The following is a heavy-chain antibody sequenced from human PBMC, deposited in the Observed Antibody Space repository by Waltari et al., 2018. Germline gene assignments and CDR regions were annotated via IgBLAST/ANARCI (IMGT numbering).Heavy chain of an antibody. D-gene: IGHD3-16*01. CDR3: ARDRRGYFDY. CDR2: ISGDSRFI. J-gene: IGHJ4*02. Sequence: EVQLVESGGGLVKPGGSLRLSCEASGFTFSGYIMNWVRQEPGKGLEWVSSISGDSRFIYYADSVNGRFTISSDDAKNSLYLQMNSLRVEDTAVYYCARDRRGYFDYWGPGTLVSVSS. V-gene: IGHV3-21*01. CDR1: GFTFSGYI.